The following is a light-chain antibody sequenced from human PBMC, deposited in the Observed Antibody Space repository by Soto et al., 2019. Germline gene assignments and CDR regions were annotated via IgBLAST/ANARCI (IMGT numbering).Light chain of an antibody. J-gene: IGLJ1*01. CDR3: AAWDDSLNGYV. CDR2: VNSDGSH. Sequence: QAVVTQSPSASASLGASVKLTCTLSSGHSSYVIAWHQQQPQRGPRYLMKVNSDGSHSKGDGIPDRFSGSSSGAERHLTISSLQSDDEADYYCAAWDDSLNGYVFGTGTKLTVL. CDR1: SGHSSYV. V-gene: IGLV4-69*01.